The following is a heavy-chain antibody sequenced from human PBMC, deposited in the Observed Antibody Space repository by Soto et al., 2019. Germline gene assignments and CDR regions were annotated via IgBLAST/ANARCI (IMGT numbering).Heavy chain of an antibody. V-gene: IGHV3-23*01. Sequence: GGSLRLSCAASGFTFSSYAMSWVRQAPGKGLEWVSAISGSGGSTYYADSVKGRFTISRDNSKNTLYLQMNSLRAEDTAVYYCAKELPSGMITFGGVIVPMVDYWGQGTLVTVSS. CDR3: AKELPSGMITFGGVIVPMVDY. CDR2: ISGSGGST. J-gene: IGHJ4*02. CDR1: GFTFSSYA. D-gene: IGHD3-16*02.